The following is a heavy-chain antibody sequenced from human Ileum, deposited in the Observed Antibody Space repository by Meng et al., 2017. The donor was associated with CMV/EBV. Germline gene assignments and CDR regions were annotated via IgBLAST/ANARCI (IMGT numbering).Heavy chain of an antibody. D-gene: IGHD3-9*01. CDR3: ATTYYDALTGYASLDY. V-gene: IGHV4-39*07. J-gene: IGHJ4*02. Sequence: LPLRHSGPGLVGPSDTLSLPCTVSGASINTNPYYWGWIRQPPGKGLEWIGNMYHSTGGIYYNPSLKSRVTLSLDTSKNQFSLKLTSVTAADTAVYFCATTYYDALTGYASLDYWGPGILVTVSS. CDR1: GASINTNPYY. CDR2: MYHSTGGI.